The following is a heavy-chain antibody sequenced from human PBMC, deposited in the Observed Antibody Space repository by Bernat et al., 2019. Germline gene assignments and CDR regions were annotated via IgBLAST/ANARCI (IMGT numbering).Heavy chain of an antibody. V-gene: IGHV5-51*01. Sequence: EVQLVQSGAEVKKPGESLKISCKGSGYSFTSYWIGWVRQMHGKGLEWMGIIHPGHSDTKYSPTFQGKVTISADKSIRPAYQQWSSLKASDTAMYYCARPGYSYGLYYWGQGTLVTVSS. CDR3: ARPGYSYGLYY. CDR2: IHPGHSDT. D-gene: IGHD5-18*01. J-gene: IGHJ4*02. CDR1: GYSFTSYW.